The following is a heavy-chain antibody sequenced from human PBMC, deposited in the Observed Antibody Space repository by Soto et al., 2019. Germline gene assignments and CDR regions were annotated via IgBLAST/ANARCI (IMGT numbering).Heavy chain of an antibody. Sequence: PSETLSLTCTVSGGSISSSSYYWGWLRQPPGKGLEWIGSIYYSGSTYYNPSLKSRVTISVDTSKNQFSLKLSSVTAADTAVYYCARLVTAAGAFDYWGQGTLVTVSS. CDR3: ARLVTAAGAFDY. J-gene: IGHJ4*02. V-gene: IGHV4-39*01. CDR2: IYYSGST. CDR1: GGSISSSSYY. D-gene: IGHD6-13*01.